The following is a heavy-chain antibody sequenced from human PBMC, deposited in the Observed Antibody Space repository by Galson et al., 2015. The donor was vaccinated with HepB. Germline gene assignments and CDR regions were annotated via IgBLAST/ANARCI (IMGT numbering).Heavy chain of an antibody. CDR1: GYTFTSYA. D-gene: IGHD2-2*01. V-gene: IGHV1-3*01. CDR2: INAGNGNT. J-gene: IGHJ6*02. Sequence: SVKVSCKASGYTFTSYAMHWVRQAPGQRLEWMGWINAGNGNTKYSQKFQGRVTITRDTSASTAYMELSSLRSEDTAVYYCASRGQVVPAAYDYYYGMDVWGQGTTVTVSS. CDR3: ASRGQVVPAAYDYYYGMDV.